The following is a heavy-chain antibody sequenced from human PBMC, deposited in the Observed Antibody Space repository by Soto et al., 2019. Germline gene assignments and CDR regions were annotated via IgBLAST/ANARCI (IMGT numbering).Heavy chain of an antibody. CDR3: ARDGCTTGVCYTRYYYYGMDV. J-gene: IGHJ6*02. D-gene: IGHD2-8*01. CDR1: GYTFTSYG. V-gene: IGHV1-18*01. CDR2: ISAYNGNT. Sequence: QVQLVQSGAEVKKPGASVKVSCKASGYTFTSYGISWVRQAPGQGLEWMGWISAYNGNTNYAQKLQGRVTMTTDTSSSTGYMELRSLRSDDTAVYYCARDGCTTGVCYTRYYYYGMDVWGQGTTVTVSS.